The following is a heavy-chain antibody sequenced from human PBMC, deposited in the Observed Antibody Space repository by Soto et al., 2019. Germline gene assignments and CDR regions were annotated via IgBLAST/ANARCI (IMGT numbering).Heavy chain of an antibody. V-gene: IGHV1-46*01. CDR3: ARGVRVVVVTAAVDY. CDR1: GDTFTEYY. D-gene: IGHD2-21*02. CDR2: VNPSGGHT. Sequence: QVQLMQSGAEVKKPGASVKVSCKASGDTFTEYYIHWVRQAPGQGLEWMGTVNPSGGHTTYAQHFLGRVTMTRDTATSTLYMELTSLTSEDTAVHYCARGVRVVVVTAAVDYWGQGTLVTVSS. J-gene: IGHJ4*02.